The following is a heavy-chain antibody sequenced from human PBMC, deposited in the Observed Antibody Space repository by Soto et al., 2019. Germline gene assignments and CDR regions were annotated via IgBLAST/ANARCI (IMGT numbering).Heavy chain of an antibody. CDR3: ARGSPILVVPAAMPNYYYYYMDV. CDR2: INHSGST. V-gene: IGHV4-34*01. Sequence: SETLSLTCAVYGGSFSGYYWSWIRQPPGKGLEWIGEINHSGSTNYNPSLKSRVTISVDTSKNQFSLKLSSVTAADTAVYYCARGSPILVVPAAMPNYYYYYMDVWGKGTTVTVSS. J-gene: IGHJ6*03. D-gene: IGHD2-2*01. CDR1: GGSFSGYY.